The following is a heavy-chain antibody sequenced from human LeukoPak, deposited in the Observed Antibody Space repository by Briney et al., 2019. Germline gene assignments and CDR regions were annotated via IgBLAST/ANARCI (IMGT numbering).Heavy chain of an antibody. V-gene: IGHV3-48*01. CDR1: GFTFSSYS. D-gene: IGHD3-3*01. J-gene: IGHJ4*02. CDR2: ISSSSSTI. Sequence: GGSLRLSCAASGFTFSSYSMNWVRQAPGKGREWGSYISSSSSTIYYADSVKGRFTISRDNAKNSLYLQMYSLRAEDTAAYYCARDSITIFGVVNPFDYWGQGTLVTVSS. CDR3: ARDSITIFGVVNPFDY.